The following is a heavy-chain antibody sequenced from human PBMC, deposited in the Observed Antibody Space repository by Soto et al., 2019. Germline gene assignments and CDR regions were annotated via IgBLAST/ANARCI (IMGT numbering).Heavy chain of an antibody. D-gene: IGHD2-15*01. CDR2: ISSSSSYI. Sequence: EVQLVESGGGLVKPGESLRLSCAASGFTFNSYSMNWVRQAPGKGLEWVSSISSSSSYIYYADSVKGRFTISRDNAKNALFLQMNSLRAEDTAVYYCASRGGRGGNYYCDYWGQGTLVTVSS. CDR3: ASRGGRGGNYYCDY. J-gene: IGHJ4*02. CDR1: GFTFNSYS. V-gene: IGHV3-21*01.